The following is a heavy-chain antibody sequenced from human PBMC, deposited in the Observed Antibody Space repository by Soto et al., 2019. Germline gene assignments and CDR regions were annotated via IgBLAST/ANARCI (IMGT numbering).Heavy chain of an antibody. Sequence: EVQLVESGGGLVKPGGSLRLSCAASGFTFSNAWMSWVRQAPGKGLEWVGRIKSKTDGGTTDYAAPVKGRFTISRVDAKNTLYLQMNSLKPDDSAVYYSTTDGEGLRYFGWLSLTDAFDIWGQGTMVTVSS. V-gene: IGHV3-15*01. J-gene: IGHJ3*02. CDR3: TTDGEGLRYFGWLSLTDAFDI. CDR2: IKSKTDGGTT. D-gene: IGHD3-9*01. CDR1: GFTFSNAW.